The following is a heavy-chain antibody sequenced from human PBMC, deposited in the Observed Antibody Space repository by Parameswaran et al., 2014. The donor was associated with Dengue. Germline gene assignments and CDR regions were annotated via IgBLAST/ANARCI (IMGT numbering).Heavy chain of an antibody. CDR2: INPSGGST. Sequence: WVRQAPGQGLEWMGIINPSGGSTSYAQKFQGRVTMTRDTSTSTVYMELRSLRSEDTAVYYCAREADTDMDKRAFDYWGQGTLVTVSS. V-gene: IGHV1-46*01. J-gene: IGHJ4*02. CDR3: AREADTDMDKRAFDY. D-gene: IGHD5-18*01.